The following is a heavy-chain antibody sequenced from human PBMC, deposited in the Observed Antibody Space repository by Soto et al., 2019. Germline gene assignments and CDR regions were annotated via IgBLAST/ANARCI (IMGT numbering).Heavy chain of an antibody. J-gene: IGHJ6*02. V-gene: IGHV1-18*01. CDR1: GYTFTSYG. Sequence: GASVKVSCKASGYTFTSYGISWVRQAPGQGLEWMGWISAYNGNTNYAQKLQGRVTMTTDTSTSTAYMELRSLRSDDTAVYYCARQGRREYSSSSGYYYYGMDVWGQGTTVTVSS. D-gene: IGHD6-6*01. CDR2: ISAYNGNT. CDR3: ARQGRREYSSSSGYYYYGMDV.